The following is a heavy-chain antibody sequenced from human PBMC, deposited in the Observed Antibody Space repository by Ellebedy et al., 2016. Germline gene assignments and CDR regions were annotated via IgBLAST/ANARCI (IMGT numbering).Heavy chain of an antibody. CDR3: ARNRVWGSYRLFDY. Sequence: GGSLRLSCAASGFTFSSYWMSWVRQAPGKGLEWVANIKQDGSEKYYVDSVKGRFTISRDNAKNSLYLQMNSRRAEDTAVYYCARNRVWGSYRLFDYWGQGTLVTVSS. J-gene: IGHJ4*02. D-gene: IGHD3-16*02. V-gene: IGHV3-7*04. CDR1: GFTFSSYW. CDR2: IKQDGSEK.